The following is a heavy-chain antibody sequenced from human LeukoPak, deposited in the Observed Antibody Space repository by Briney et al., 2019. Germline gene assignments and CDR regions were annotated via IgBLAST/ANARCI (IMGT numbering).Heavy chain of an antibody. CDR3: AGQGEVGATVY. D-gene: IGHD1-26*01. V-gene: IGHV4-59*01. Sequence: SETLSLTCTVSGGSISSYHWSWIRQPPGKGLEWIGYIYYSGSTNYNPSLKSRVTISVDTSKNQFSLKLSSVTAADTAVYYCAGQGEVGATVYWGQGTLVTVSS. CDR1: GGSISSYH. CDR2: IYYSGST. J-gene: IGHJ4*02.